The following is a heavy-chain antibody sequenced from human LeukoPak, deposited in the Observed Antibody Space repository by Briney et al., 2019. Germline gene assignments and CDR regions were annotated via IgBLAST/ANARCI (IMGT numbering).Heavy chain of an antibody. J-gene: IGHJ4*02. CDR1: GFTFSSYA. CDR3: VRDFRSADY. CDR2: ISYDGSNK. V-gene: IGHV3-30-3*01. Sequence: GGSLRLSCAASGFTFSSYAMHWVRQAPGKGLEWVAVISYDGSNKKYADSVKARFTTSRDNAKNTVYLQMNSLREEDTAVYYCVRDFRSADYWGQGTLVTVSS.